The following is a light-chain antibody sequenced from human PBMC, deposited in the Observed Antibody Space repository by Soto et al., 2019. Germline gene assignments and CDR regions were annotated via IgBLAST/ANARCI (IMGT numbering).Light chain of an antibody. V-gene: IGKV3-20*01. CDR1: QSVSSSY. Sequence: EIVLTQSPGTLSLSPGERATLSCRASQSVSSSYLAWYQQKPGQAPRLLIYGASSRATGVPDRFSGSGSGTAFTLTITSLQSEDSAVYYCQQYYDWPRTFGQGTNVEIK. J-gene: IGKJ1*01. CDR3: QQYYDWPRT. CDR2: GAS.